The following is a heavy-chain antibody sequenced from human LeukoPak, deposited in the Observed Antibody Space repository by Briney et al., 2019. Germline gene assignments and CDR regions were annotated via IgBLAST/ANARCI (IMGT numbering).Heavy chain of an antibody. Sequence: KPSETLSLTCTVSGGSISSYYWSWIRQPPGKGLEWIGDIYYSGSTNYNPSLKSRVTISVDTSKNQFSLKLSSVTAADTAVYYCAYIGEEVDYWGQGTLVTVSS. J-gene: IGHJ4*02. CDR2: IYYSGST. CDR1: GGSISSYY. V-gene: IGHV4-59*01. D-gene: IGHD3-16*01. CDR3: AYIGEEVDY.